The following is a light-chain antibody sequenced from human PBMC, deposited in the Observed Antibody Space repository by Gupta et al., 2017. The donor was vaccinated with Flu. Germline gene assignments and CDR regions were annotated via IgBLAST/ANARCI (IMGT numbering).Light chain of an antibody. CDR3: KQYREYGQTFFLT. J-gene: IGKJ2*01. Sequence: SASVGHRVTITCPASPPSNRYLAWYQQQPVKSPRRLIYKASTLESGVPSRFIGTGSGAAFSLTISGLQPDESATYYCKQYREYGQTFFLTFGQGTKLEIK. CDR2: KAS. CDR1: PPSNRY. V-gene: IGKV1-5*03.